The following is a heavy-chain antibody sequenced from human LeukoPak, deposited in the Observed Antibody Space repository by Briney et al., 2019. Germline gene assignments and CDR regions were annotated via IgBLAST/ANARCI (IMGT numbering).Heavy chain of an antibody. D-gene: IGHD3-3*01. CDR1: GFTVSSNY. Sequence: GGSLRLSCAASGFTVSSNYMSWVRKAPGKGLEWVSVIYSGGSTYYADSVKGRFTISRDNSKNTLYLQMNSLRAEDTAVYYCARDRRAPSFGVVMRYYYYGMDVWGQGTTVTVSS. CDR2: IYSGGST. J-gene: IGHJ6*02. V-gene: IGHV3-53*01. CDR3: ARDRRAPSFGVVMRYYYYGMDV.